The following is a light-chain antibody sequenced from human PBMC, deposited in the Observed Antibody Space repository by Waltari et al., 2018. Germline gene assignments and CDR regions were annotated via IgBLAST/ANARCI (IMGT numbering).Light chain of an antibody. Sequence: QSVLTQPPSVSGAPGQRVTISCTGSSSNIGAGYDVHWYQQLPGTAPKLLIYGNSNRPSGVPDRFSVSKSGTSASLAITGLQAEDEADYYGQSYDSSLSGSVFGGGTKLTVL. V-gene: IGLV1-40*01. CDR2: GNS. CDR3: QSYDSSLSGSV. J-gene: IGLJ2*01. CDR1: SSNIGAGYD.